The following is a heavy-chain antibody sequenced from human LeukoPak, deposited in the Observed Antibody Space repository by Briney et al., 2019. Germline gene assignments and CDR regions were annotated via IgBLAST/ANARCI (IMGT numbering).Heavy chain of an antibody. J-gene: IGHJ6*03. D-gene: IGHD1-26*01. CDR2: INHSGST. CDR1: GFTFSSYG. V-gene: IGHV4-34*01. Sequence: GSLRLSCAASGFTFSSYGMSWVRQPPGKGLEWIGEINHSGSTNYNPSLKSRVTISVDTSKNQFSLKLSSVTAADTAVYYCARLELSYYYYYYYMDVWGKGTTVTVSS. CDR3: ARLELSYYYYYYYMDV.